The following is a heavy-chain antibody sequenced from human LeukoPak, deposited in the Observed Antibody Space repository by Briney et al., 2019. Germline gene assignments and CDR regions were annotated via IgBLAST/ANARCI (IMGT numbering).Heavy chain of an antibody. V-gene: IGHV1-18*01. Sequence: RGESLKISCKGSGYSFTSYGISWVRQAPGQGLEWMGWISAYNGNTNYAQKLQGRVTMTTDTSTSTAYMELRSLRSDDTAVYYCAREVRPSYSSSWYWVGYYYYMDVWGKGTTVTVSS. CDR2: ISAYNGNT. CDR3: AREVRPSYSSSWYWVGYYYYMDV. D-gene: IGHD6-13*01. J-gene: IGHJ6*03. CDR1: GYSFTSYG.